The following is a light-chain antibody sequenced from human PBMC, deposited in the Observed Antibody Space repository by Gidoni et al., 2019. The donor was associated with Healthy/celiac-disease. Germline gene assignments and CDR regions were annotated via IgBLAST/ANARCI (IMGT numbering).Light chain of an antibody. J-gene: IGLJ2*01. CDR2: DVT. V-gene: IGLV2-11*01. Sequence: SALTPPRSVCGSPGPSVTISCTGTSSDVGGYNFVSCYQQHPSKAPKLMIYDVTTRPSGVPYRFSGSNSNNTASLTIAGLQADDEAYYYCCSYTGSYTVVFGGGTKLTVL. CDR1: SSDVGGYNF. CDR3: CSYTGSYTVV.